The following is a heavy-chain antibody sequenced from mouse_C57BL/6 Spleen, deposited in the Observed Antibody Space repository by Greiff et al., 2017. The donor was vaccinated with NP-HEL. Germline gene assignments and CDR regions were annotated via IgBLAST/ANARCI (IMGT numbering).Heavy chain of an antibody. CDR3: AREEVGLYYGKDDAMDY. Sequence: VKLMESGAELVRPGASVKLSCKASGYTFTDYYINWVKQRPGQGLEWIARIYPGSGNTYYNEKVKGKSTLSAEKSSITAYMQLSSLTSEDSAVYFCAREEVGLYYGKDDAMDYWGQGTSVTVSS. CDR1: GYTFTDYY. V-gene: IGHV1-76*01. CDR2: IYPGSGNT. D-gene: IGHD2-1*01. J-gene: IGHJ4*01.